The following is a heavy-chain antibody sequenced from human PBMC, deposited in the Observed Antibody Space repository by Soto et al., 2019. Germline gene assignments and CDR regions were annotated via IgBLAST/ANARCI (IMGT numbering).Heavy chain of an antibody. Sequence: PSDTLSLTCTVSGGSVSIGSYYWSWILQPPGKGLEWIGYIYYSGSTNYNPSLKSRVTISVDTSKNQFSLKLSPVTAADTAVYYCARGIEGWYQGRYYYGMDVWGQGTTVTVSS. V-gene: IGHV4-61*01. CDR2: IYYSGST. D-gene: IGHD6-19*01. CDR1: GGSVSIGSYY. J-gene: IGHJ6*02. CDR3: ARGIEGWYQGRYYYGMDV.